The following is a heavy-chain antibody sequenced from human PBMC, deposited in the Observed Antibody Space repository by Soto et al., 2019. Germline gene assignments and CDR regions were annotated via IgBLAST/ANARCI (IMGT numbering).Heavy chain of an antibody. CDR1: GGTFSSYA. Sequence: GASVKVSCKASGGTFSSYAISWVRQAPGQGLEWMGGIIPIFGTANYAQKFQGRVTITADESTSTAYMELSSLRSEDTAVYYCARDRGGYCSGSSCYSGSYAFDIWGQGTMVTVSS. CDR3: ARDRGGYCSGSSCYSGSYAFDI. J-gene: IGHJ3*02. D-gene: IGHD2-15*01. CDR2: IIPIFGTA. V-gene: IGHV1-69*13.